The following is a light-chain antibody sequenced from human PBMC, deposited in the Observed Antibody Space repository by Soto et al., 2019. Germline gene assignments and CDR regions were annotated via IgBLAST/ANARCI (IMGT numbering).Light chain of an antibody. V-gene: IGKV3-20*01. CDR2: GAS. J-gene: IGKJ5*01. CDR1: QSVNSM. CDR3: QQYGSSIT. Sequence: ELVSTPSPGSPSLSPRERATLSGRASQSVNSMLAWYQHKPGQAPRLLIAGASTRATGIPASFSGSGSGTDFTLTISRLEPEDFAVFYCQQYGSSITFGQGTRLE.